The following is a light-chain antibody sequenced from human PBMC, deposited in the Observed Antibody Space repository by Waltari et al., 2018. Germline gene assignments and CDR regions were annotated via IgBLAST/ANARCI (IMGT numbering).Light chain of an antibody. Sequence: DIQMTQSPLSLSASVGDRVTVTCRASQSVSTHLNWYQHKPGKAPELLVYSASFLETGVPSRFSAGGSGTDFNFTITAVQHEDFATYYCQETYSSPWTFG. J-gene: IGKJ1*01. V-gene: IGKV1-39*01. CDR1: QSVSTH. CDR2: SAS. CDR3: QETYSSPWT.